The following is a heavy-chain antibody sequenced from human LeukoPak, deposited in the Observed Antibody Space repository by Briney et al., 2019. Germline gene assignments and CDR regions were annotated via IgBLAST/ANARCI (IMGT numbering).Heavy chain of an antibody. CDR2: MSIISGIR. CDR3: AREFEYRTSGAGY. Sequence: GGSLRLSCAASGFTFSRYSMNWVRQAPGKGLEWVSSMSIISGIRYYADSVKGRFTISRDNGENSLYLQMNSLRVEDTAVYYCAREFEYRTSGAGYWGQGTLVTVSS. V-gene: IGHV3-21*01. CDR1: GFTFSRYS. J-gene: IGHJ4*02. D-gene: IGHD6-6*01.